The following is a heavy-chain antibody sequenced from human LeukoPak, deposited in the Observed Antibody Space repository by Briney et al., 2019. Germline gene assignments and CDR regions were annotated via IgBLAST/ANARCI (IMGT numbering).Heavy chain of an antibody. D-gene: IGHD7-27*01. CDR2: ISFDGSIT. CDR3: AKEQKIWVDY. V-gene: IGHV3-30*18. CDR1: GFSFSYYG. Sequence: GGSLRLSCAASGFSFSYYGMHWVRQAPGKGLEWVSFISFDGSITYNADSVKSRLTISRDNSKNTLYLQMNSLRAEDTAVYYCAKEQKIWVDYWGQGTLVTVSS. J-gene: IGHJ4*02.